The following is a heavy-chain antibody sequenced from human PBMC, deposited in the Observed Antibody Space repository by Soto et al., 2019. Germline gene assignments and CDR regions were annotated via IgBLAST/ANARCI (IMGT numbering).Heavy chain of an antibody. CDR2: ISYDGSNK. D-gene: IGHD5-12*01. Sequence: GGSLRLSCAASGFTFSSYGMHWVRQAPGKGLEWVAVISYDGSNKYYADSVKGRFTISRDNSKNTLYLQMNSLRAEDTAVYYCAKDGGYGLYFDYWGQGTLVTVSS. CDR3: AKDGGYGLYFDY. J-gene: IGHJ4*02. V-gene: IGHV3-30*18. CDR1: GFTFSSYG.